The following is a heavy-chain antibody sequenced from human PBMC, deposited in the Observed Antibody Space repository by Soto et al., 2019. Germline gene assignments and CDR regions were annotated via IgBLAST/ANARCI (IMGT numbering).Heavy chain of an antibody. CDR2: ISAYNGNT. Sequence: ASVKVSCKASGGTFSSYAISWVRQAPGQGLEWMGWISAYNGNTNYAQKLQGRVTMTTDTSTSTAYMELRSLRSDDTAVYYCARQWELPTRPIDYWGQGTLVTVS. CDR1: GGTFSSYA. CDR3: ARQWELPTRPIDY. J-gene: IGHJ4*02. D-gene: IGHD1-26*01. V-gene: IGHV1-18*01.